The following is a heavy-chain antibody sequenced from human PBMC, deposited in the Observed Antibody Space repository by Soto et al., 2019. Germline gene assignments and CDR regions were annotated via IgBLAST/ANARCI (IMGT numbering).Heavy chain of an antibody. Sequence: QFQLVQSGAEVKKPGASVKVSCKTSGYPYSTYIIAWVRQTPGKGLAWMGWIRGYNVDTQDAPDLQGRVTFTYETSTSTASMELRSLTSDDTGVYYCVREVLAGSFDNWGQGTLVTVSS. CDR3: VREVLAGSFDN. CDR1: GYPYSTYI. V-gene: IGHV1-18*04. J-gene: IGHJ4*02. D-gene: IGHD6-19*01. CDR2: IRGYNVDT.